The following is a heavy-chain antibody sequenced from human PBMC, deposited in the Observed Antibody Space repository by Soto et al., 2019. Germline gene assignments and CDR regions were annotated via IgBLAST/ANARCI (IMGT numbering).Heavy chain of an antibody. V-gene: IGHV1-8*01. CDR2: ISPDSGKT. D-gene: IGHD2-8*01. Sequence: QAYLEQSGAEVKKPGASVKVSCKASGYSLTDNGITWVRQASGQGLEYVGWISPDSGKTDYAQKFQGRVTMTRDTSINTVYMELGSLRSDDTAVYYCARVYGYYYYYMDVWGKGTTVTVSS. J-gene: IGHJ6*03. CDR3: ARVYGYYYYYMDV. CDR1: GYSLTDNG.